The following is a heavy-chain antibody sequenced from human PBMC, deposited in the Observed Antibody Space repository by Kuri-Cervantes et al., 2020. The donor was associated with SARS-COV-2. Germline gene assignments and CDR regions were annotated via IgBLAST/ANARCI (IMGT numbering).Heavy chain of an antibody. D-gene: IGHD6-19*01. V-gene: IGHV3-21*01. Sequence: GESMQISCAASGFTFSSYSMNWVRQAPGKGLEWVSSISSSSSYIYYADSGKDRFTISRDNAKNSLYLQMNSLRAEDTAVYYCARAGVAGTYVGNDAFDIWGQGTMVTVSS. CDR3: ARAGVAGTYVGNDAFDI. CDR1: GFTFSSYS. CDR2: ISSSSSYI. J-gene: IGHJ3*02.